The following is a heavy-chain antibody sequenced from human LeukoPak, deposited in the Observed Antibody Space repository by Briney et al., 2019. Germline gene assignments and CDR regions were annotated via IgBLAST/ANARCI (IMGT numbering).Heavy chain of an antibody. Sequence: PGGSLRLSCAASGFTFSSYAMTWVRQAPGKGLEWVSAISGSGSTTYYANSVKGRFTISRDNSKNTLYLQMSSLRAEDTAVYYCAKERGYSYGSAFDYWGQGTLVTVSS. CDR1: GFTFSSYA. J-gene: IGHJ4*02. CDR2: ISGSGSTT. D-gene: IGHD5-18*01. V-gene: IGHV3-23*01. CDR3: AKERGYSYGSAFDY.